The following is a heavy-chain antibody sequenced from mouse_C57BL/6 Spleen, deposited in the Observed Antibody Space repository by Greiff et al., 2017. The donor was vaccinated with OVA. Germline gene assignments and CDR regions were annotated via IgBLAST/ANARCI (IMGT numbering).Heavy chain of an antibody. V-gene: IGHV1-22*01. J-gene: IGHJ2*01. D-gene: IGHD2-4*01. CDR2: INPNNGGT. CDR3: ASWGRWDYDDYCDY. Sequence: EVQLQQSGPELVKPGASVKMSCKASGYTFTDYNMHWVKQSHGKSLEWIGYINPNNGGTSYNQKFKGKATLTVNKSSSTAYMELRSLTSEDSAVYYCASWGRWDYDDYCDYWGQGPTLTVSS. CDR1: GYTFTDYN.